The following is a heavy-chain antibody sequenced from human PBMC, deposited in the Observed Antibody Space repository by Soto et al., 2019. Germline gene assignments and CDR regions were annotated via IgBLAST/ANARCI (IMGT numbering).Heavy chain of an antibody. CDR2: ISAYNGNT. CDR3: ARGNGVSGKRTPIPDDAFDT. J-gene: IGHJ3*02. Sequence: ASVKVSCKASGYTFTNYGISWVRQAPGEGPEWMGWISAYNGNTNYAQKLQGRVTMTTDTSTSTAYMELRSLRSDDTAVYYCARGNGVSGKRTPIPDDAFDTWGQGTMVTVSS. D-gene: IGHD3-10*01. V-gene: IGHV1-18*01. CDR1: GYTFTNYG.